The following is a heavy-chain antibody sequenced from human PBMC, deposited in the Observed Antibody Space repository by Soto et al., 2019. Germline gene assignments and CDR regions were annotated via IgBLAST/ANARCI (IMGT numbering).Heavy chain of an antibody. J-gene: IGHJ6*02. CDR1: GGTFGSYA. CDR3: XXXQGSSTSLEIYYYYYYGMDV. V-gene: IGHV1-69*01. D-gene: IGHD2-2*01. CDR2: IIPIPGTA. Sequence: QVQLVQSGAEVKKPGSSVKVSCKASGGTFGSYAISWVRQAPGQGLEWMGGIIPIPGTANYAQKFQGRVTIAADESTSTAYMELSSLRSEDTAVYYCXXXQGSSTSLEIYYYYYYGMDVWGQGTTVTVSS.